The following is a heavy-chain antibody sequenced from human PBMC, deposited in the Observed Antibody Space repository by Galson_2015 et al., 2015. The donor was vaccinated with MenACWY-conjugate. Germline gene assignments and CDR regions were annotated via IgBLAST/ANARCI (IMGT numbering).Heavy chain of an antibody. J-gene: IGHJ1*01. CDR3: AKDPVYRAVADQLEYFQH. D-gene: IGHD6-19*01. Sequence: SLRLSCAASGFTFSSYGMHWVRQAPGKGLEWVAFIRYDGSNKYYADSVKGRFTISRDNSKNTLYLQMNSLRAEDTAVYYCAKDPVYRAVADQLEYFQHWGQGTLVTVSS. CDR1: GFTFSSYG. V-gene: IGHV3-30*02. CDR2: IRYDGSNK.